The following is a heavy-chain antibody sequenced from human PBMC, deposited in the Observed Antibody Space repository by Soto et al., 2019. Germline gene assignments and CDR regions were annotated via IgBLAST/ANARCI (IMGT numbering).Heavy chain of an antibody. CDR2: IYWDDDK. V-gene: IGHV2-5*02. CDR3: AHIPLVHIAAASNFDC. D-gene: IGHD6-13*01. J-gene: IGHJ4*02. Sequence: QITLKESGPTLVKPTQTLTLTCTFSGFSLSTSGVGVGWIRQPPGKALEWLALIYWDDDKRYSPSLKSRLTITQDPSKNQVVITMTYMDPVDTTTYYSAHIPLVHIAAASNFDCGGQVTLVTLAS. CDR1: GFSLSTSGVG.